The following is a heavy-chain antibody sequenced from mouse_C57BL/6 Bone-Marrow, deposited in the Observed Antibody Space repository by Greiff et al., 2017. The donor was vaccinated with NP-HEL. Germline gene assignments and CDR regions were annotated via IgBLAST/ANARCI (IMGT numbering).Heavy chain of an antibody. CDR1: GYAFSSYW. D-gene: IGHD2-10*02. V-gene: IGHV1-80*01. Sequence: QVQLQQSGAELVKPGASVKISCKASGYAFSSYWMNWVTQRPGKGLEWIGQIYPGDGDTNYNGKFKGKATLTADKSSSTAYMQLSSLTSEDSAVYFCARPRYGNYRYWYFDVWGTGTTVTVAS. CDR3: ARPRYGNYRYWYFDV. CDR2: IYPGDGDT. J-gene: IGHJ1*03.